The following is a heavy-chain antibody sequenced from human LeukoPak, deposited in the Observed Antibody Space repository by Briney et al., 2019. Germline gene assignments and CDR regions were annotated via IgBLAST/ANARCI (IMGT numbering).Heavy chain of an antibody. D-gene: IGHD3-22*01. CDR3: THYYDSSGYYGAFDI. J-gene: IGHJ3*02. Sequence: GGSLRLSCAASGFTFSDSAMHWVRQAYGKGLEWVGRIGNKAKSYATAYAESVKGRFTISRDDSKNTAYLQMNSLKTEDTAVYYCTHYYDSSGYYGAFDIWGQGTMVTFSS. CDR2: IGNKAKSYAT. V-gene: IGHV3-73*01. CDR1: GFTFSDSA.